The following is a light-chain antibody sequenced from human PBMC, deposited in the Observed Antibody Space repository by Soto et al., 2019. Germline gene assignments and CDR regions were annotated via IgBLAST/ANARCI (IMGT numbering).Light chain of an antibody. V-gene: IGKV1-27*01. CDR1: QAISNS. CDR3: QKCDSAPRT. Sequence: DLQMTQSPSSLSASVGEKVTITCRASQAISNSLAWYHQRPGEAPKLLVYAASTLQTGVSSRFSGGGFWTHFTLTIDSLQPGDVGAYYCQKCDSAPRTFGRGTTVEI. CDR2: AAS. J-gene: IGKJ1*01.